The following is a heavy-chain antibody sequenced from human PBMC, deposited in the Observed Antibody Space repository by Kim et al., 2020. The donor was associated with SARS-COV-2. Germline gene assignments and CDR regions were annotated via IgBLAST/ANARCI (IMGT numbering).Heavy chain of an antibody. J-gene: IGHJ6*02. CDR2: ISYDGTNK. CDR3: AKGGGGYDFSYYYGMDV. CDR1: GFTFSSYG. Sequence: VGSLRLSCAASGFTFSSYGMHWVRQAPGKGLEWVAVISYDGTNKYYADSLKGRFTISRDNSKNTLHLQMNSLRGEDTAVFYCAKGGGGYDFSYYYGMDVWGQGTTVTVSS. V-gene: IGHV3-30*18. D-gene: IGHD5-12*01.